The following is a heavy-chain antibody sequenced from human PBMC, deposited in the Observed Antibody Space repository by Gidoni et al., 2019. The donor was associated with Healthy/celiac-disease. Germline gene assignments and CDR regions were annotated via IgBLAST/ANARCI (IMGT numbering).Heavy chain of an antibody. CDR2: IKPSGGST. J-gene: IGHJ4*02. CDR1: SYTFTSYS. Sequence: QLQLVQSGAEVTKPGASVKVSCKATSYTFTSYSMHGVRQSPGQGRTWMGRIKPSGGSTSYAQKFQGRVTMTRDTSTSTVYMELSSLRSEDTAVYYCARDLSTMTRDFGYWGQGTLVTVSS. V-gene: IGHV1-46*01. D-gene: IGHD3-22*01. CDR3: ARDLSTMTRDFGY.